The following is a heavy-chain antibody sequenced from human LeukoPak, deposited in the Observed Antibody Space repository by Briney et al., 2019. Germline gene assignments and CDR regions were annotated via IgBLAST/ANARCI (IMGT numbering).Heavy chain of an antibody. J-gene: IGHJ4*02. V-gene: IGHV3-33*06. CDR1: GFTFSHYG. CDR3: AKDAQRGFDYSNSLEY. CDR2: IRNDGSNN. D-gene: IGHD4-11*01. Sequence: PERSLRLSCAASGFTFSHYGMHWVRQAPGKGLEWVVVIRNDGSNNYYADSVKGRFTISRDNSKNTLYLQMNSLRAEDTAVYYCAKDAQRGFDYSNSLEYWGQGTLVTVSS.